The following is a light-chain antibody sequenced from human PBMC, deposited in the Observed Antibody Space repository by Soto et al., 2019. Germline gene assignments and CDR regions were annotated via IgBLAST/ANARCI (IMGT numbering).Light chain of an antibody. V-gene: IGKV3-20*01. CDR3: QQYGSSPTWA. CDR1: QSVSRSY. Sequence: EIVLTQSPGTLSLSPGERATLSCRASQSVSRSYLAWYQQKPGQAPRLLIYGSSSRATGIPDRFSGSGSGTDVTLTISRLEPEDYAGYYCQQYGSSPTWAFGQGIKVEIK. J-gene: IGKJ1*01. CDR2: GSS.